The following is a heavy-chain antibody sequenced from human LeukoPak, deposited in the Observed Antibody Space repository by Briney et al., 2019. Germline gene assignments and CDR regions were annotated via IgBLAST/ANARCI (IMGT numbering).Heavy chain of an antibody. J-gene: IGHJ4*02. V-gene: IGHV3-23*01. CDR1: GFTFSSYG. D-gene: IGHD5-12*01. CDR3: AKDTGSGYDYFSYYFDS. Sequence: PGGSLRLSCAASGFTFSSYGMSWVRQAPGKGLEWVSIISGTAFSTYYADSVRGRFTISRDNSKNTLYLQMNSLRAEDTAVYYCAKDTGSGYDYFSYYFDSWGQGILVTVSS. CDR2: ISGTAFST.